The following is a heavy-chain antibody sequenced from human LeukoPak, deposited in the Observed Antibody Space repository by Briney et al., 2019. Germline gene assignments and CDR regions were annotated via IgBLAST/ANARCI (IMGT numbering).Heavy chain of an antibody. CDR2: INPSGGST. J-gene: IGHJ3*02. CDR3: AREEGSLGKLLDI. CDR1: GYTFTSYY. D-gene: IGHD1-26*01. V-gene: IGHV1-46*01. Sequence: GASVKVSCKASGYTFTSYYMHWVRQAPGQGLEWMGIINPSGGSTSYAQKFQGRVTMTRDMSTSTVYMELSSLRSEDTAVYYCAREEGSLGKLLDIWGQGTMVTVSS.